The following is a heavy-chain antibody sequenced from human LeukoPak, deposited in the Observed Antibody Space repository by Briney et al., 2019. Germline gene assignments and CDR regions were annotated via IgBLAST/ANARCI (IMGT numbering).Heavy chain of an antibody. D-gene: IGHD5-24*01. J-gene: IGHJ4*02. CDR3: ARDPGDGYWGGFDY. Sequence: GEALRLSCAASGFTFSTYWMSWVRQAPGKGLEWVANINPDGSEEYHVDSVKGRFTISRDNAKNSLYLQMNSLRAEDTALYYCARDPGDGYWGGFDYWGQGTLVTVSS. CDR1: GFTFSTYW. CDR2: INPDGSEE. V-gene: IGHV3-7*05.